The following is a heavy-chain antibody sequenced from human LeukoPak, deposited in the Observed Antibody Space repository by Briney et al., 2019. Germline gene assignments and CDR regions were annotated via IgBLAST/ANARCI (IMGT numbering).Heavy chain of an antibody. CDR1: GYTFTGYY. Sequence: GASVTVSCKASGYTFTGYYMHWVRQAPGQGLEWMGWINPNSGGTNYAQKFQGRVTMTRDTSISTAYMELSRLRSDDTAVYYCASWGLVVVAATAGGPQIDYWGQGTLVTVSS. CDR2: INPNSGGT. CDR3: ASWGLVVVAATAGGPQIDY. D-gene: IGHD2-15*01. J-gene: IGHJ4*02. V-gene: IGHV1-2*02.